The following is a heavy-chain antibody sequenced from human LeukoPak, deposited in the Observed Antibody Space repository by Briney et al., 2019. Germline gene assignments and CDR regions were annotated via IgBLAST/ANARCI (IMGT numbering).Heavy chain of an antibody. CDR2: INDDGSQK. J-gene: IGHJ4*02. V-gene: IGHV3-7*05. CDR1: GFTFSSYW. Sequence: GGSLRLSCAASGFTFSSYWMSWVRRAPGKGLEWVGNINDDGSQKYYMDSVKGRFIISRDNAKNSLYLQMNGLRVEDTAVYYCADHPDMGYWGQGTQVIVAS. CDR3: ADHPDMGY.